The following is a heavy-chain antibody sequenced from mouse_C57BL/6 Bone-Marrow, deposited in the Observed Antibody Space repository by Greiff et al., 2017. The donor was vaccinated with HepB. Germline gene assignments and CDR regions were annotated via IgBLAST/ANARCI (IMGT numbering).Heavy chain of an antibody. Sequence: VQLQQSGAELVMPGASVKLSCKASGYTFTSYWMHWVKQRPGQGLEWIGEIDPSDSYTNYNQKFKGKSTLTVDKSSSTAYMQLNSLTSEDSAVYFCARRVDYYAMDYWGQGTSVTVSS. CDR3: ARRVDYYAMDY. D-gene: IGHD1-1*01. J-gene: IGHJ4*01. CDR1: GYTFTSYW. V-gene: IGHV1-69*01. CDR2: IDPSDSYT.